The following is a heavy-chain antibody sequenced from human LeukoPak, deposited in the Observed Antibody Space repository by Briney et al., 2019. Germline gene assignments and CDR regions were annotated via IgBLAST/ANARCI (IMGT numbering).Heavy chain of an antibody. Sequence: GSLRLSCAASGFTFSSYEMNWVRQAPGKGLEWVSYISSSGSTIYYADSVKGRFTISRDNAKNSLYLQMNSLRAEDTAVHYCARVVPAAPFDYWGQGTLVTVSS. J-gene: IGHJ4*02. V-gene: IGHV3-48*03. CDR2: ISSSGSTI. CDR1: GFTFSSYE. CDR3: ARVVPAAPFDY. D-gene: IGHD2-2*01.